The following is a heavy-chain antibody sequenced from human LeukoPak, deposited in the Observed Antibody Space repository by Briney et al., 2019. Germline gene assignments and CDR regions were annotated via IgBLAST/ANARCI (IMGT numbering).Heavy chain of an antibody. D-gene: IGHD3-3*01. J-gene: IGHJ4*02. V-gene: IGHV1-18*01. CDR1: GYTFTSYG. CDR3: ARDGNYDFWSGYYDKGDY. CDR2: ISAYNGNT. Sequence: EASVKVSCKASGYTFTSYGISWVRQAPGQGVEWMGWISAYNGNTNYAQKLQGRVTMTTDTSTSTAYMELRSLRSDDTAVYYCARDGNYDFWSGYYDKGDYWGQGTLVTVSS.